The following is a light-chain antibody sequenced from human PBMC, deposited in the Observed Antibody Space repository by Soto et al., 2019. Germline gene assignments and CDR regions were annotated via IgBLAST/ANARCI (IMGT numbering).Light chain of an antibody. CDR2: AAS. Sequence: DIQMTQSPSSLSASVGDRVTITCRASQSISSYLNWYQQKLGKAPKLLIYAASSLQSGVTSRFSGSGSGTDFTLTISSLQPEDFATYYCQQSYSTPPDFGPGTKVDIK. CDR1: QSISSY. V-gene: IGKV1-39*01. CDR3: QQSYSTPPD. J-gene: IGKJ3*01.